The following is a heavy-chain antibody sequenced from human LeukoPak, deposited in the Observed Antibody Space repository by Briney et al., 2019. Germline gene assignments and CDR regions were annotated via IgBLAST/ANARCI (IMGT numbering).Heavy chain of an antibody. D-gene: IGHD3-10*01. V-gene: IGHV4-30-4*07. CDR3: ARESNYYGSGTGWFDP. CDR2: MYYSGST. CDR1: GGSISSGGYS. J-gene: IGHJ5*02. Sequence: SETLSLTCAVSGGSISSGGYSWSWIRQPPGKGLEWIGYMYYSGSTYYNPSLKSRVTISVDTSKNQFSLKLSSVTAADTAVNYCARESNYYGSGTGWFDPWGQGTLVTVSS.